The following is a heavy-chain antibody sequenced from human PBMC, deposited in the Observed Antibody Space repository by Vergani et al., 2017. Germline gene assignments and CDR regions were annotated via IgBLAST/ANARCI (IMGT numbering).Heavy chain of an antibody. CDR3: ARDRGGSGNYEYYFDY. CDR1: GGSISSGGYY. CDR2: IYYSGST. Sequence: QVQLQESGPGLVKPSQTLSLTCTVSGGSISSGGYYWSWIRQHPGKGLEWIGYIYYSGSTYYNPSLKSRVTISVDTSKNQFSLKLSSVTAADTAVYYCARDRGGSGNYEYYFDYWGQGTLVTVSS. D-gene: IGHD3-10*01. V-gene: IGHV4-31*03. J-gene: IGHJ4*02.